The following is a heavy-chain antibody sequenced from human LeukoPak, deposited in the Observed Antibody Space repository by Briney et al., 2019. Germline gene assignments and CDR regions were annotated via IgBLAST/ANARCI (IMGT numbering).Heavy chain of an antibody. CDR2: IYHSGST. V-gene: IGHV4-4*02. J-gene: IGHJ6*03. D-gene: IGHD6-13*01. Sequence: SETLSLTCAVSGGSISSSNWWSWVRQPPGKGLEWIGEIYHSGSTYYNPSLKSRVTISVDTSKNQFSLKLSSVTAADTAVYYCARASYSSSWTRGYYYYYMDVWGKGTTVTVSS. CDR1: GGSISSSNW. CDR3: ARASYSSSWTRGYYYYYMDV.